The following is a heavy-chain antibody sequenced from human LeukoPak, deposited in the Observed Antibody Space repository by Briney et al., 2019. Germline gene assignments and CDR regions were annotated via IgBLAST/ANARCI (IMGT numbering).Heavy chain of an antibody. J-gene: IGHJ5*02. V-gene: IGHV4-34*01. Sequence: SGTLSLTCAVYGGSFSGYYWSWIRQPPGKGLEWIGEINHSGSTNYNPSLKSRVTISVDTSKNQFSLKLSSVTAADTAVYYCARGSGYDILTGYYNNWFDPWGQGTLVTVSS. CDR3: ARGSGYDILTGYYNNWFDP. CDR2: INHSGST. CDR1: GGSFSGYY. D-gene: IGHD3-9*01.